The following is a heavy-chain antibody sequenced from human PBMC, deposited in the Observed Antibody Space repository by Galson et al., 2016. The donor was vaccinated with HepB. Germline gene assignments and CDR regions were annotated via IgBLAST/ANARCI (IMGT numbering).Heavy chain of an antibody. V-gene: IGHV4-39*01. J-gene: IGHJ3*01. CDR1: GASISSYSYY. Sequence: TLSLTCTVSGASISSYSYYWGWIRQPPGRGLEWVGSIFYSGSTYSNPSLRRRVTIPVDTSKHQFSLKLSSVTAADTAIYYCARVSLYDTLTYGLRRPNDSFDVWGQGTMVTVSS. CDR3: ARVSLYDTLTYGLRRPNDSFDV. D-gene: IGHD3-22*01. CDR2: IFYSGST.